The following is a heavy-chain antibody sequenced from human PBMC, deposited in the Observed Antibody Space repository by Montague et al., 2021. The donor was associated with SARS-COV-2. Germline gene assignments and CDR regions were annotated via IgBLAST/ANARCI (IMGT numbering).Heavy chain of an antibody. J-gene: IGHJ4*02. CDR2: IFHTGRA. CDR3: ARVRLFYYLDY. V-gene: IGHV4-31*03. Sequence: TLSLTCTVSGTSIRSGGYYWTWIRQHPGKGLEWIGYIFHTGRAYYXPSLETRVNISVDTSNNLFSLRLSSVTAADAAMYFCARVRLFYYLDYWGQGTLVTVSP. D-gene: IGHD2/OR15-2a*01. CDR1: GTSIRSGGYY.